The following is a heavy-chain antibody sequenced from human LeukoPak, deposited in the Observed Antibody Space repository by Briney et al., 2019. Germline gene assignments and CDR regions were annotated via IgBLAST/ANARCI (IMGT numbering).Heavy chain of an antibody. J-gene: IGHJ4*02. V-gene: IGHV3-30-3*01. D-gene: IGHD2-21*01. CDR2: ISYDGSNK. CDR1: GFTFSNYA. CDR3: ARDLVNTFDY. Sequence: GGSLRLSCAASGFTFSNYAMHWVRQAPGKGLEWVAVISYDGSNKYYADSVKGRFTISRDNSKNTLYLQMNSLRAEDTAVFYCARDLVNTFDYWGQGTLVTVSS.